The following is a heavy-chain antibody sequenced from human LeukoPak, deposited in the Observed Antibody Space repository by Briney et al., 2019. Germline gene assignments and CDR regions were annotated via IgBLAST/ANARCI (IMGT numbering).Heavy chain of an antibody. CDR3: ARALAWGGSSYSYYYMDV. CDR1: GYTFSDYD. CDR2: INPNSGNA. D-gene: IGHD1-26*01. J-gene: IGHJ6*03. V-gene: IGHV1-8*01. Sequence: ASVKVSCRASGYTFSDYDINWVRQATGQGLEWMGWINPNSGNAGYAQKFQGRVTMTRNTSISTAYMELSSLRSEDTAVYYCARALAWGGSSYSYYYMDVWDKGTTVTVSS.